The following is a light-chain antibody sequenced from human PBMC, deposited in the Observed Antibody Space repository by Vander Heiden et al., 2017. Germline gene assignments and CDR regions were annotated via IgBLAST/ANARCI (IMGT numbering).Light chain of an antibody. Sequence: QSVLTQPPSVSAAPGQKVTISCSGSSSNLGSNSVSYYQQFPGTAPKLLIYDNNQRPSGIPDRFSGSKSGTSATLGITGLQTGDEADYYCGAWDDSLSAWVFGGGTKLTVL. V-gene: IGLV1-51*01. CDR1: SSNLGSNS. CDR3: GAWDDSLSAWV. CDR2: DNN. J-gene: IGLJ3*02.